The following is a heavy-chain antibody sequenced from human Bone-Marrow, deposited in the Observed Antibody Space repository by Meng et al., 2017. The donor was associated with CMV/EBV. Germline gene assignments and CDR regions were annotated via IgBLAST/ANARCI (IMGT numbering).Heavy chain of an antibody. CDR1: GFTLSSYW. CDR2: IKQDGSEK. V-gene: IGHV3-7*01. D-gene: IGHD6-6*01. CDR3: ARGRSIAARRSHYYGMDV. Sequence: GESLKISCAASGFTLSSYWMSWVRQAPGKGLEWVANIKQDGSEKYYVDSVKGRFTISRDNAKNSLYLQMNSLRAEDTAVYYCARGRSIAARRSHYYGMDVWGQGTTVTVSS. J-gene: IGHJ6*02.